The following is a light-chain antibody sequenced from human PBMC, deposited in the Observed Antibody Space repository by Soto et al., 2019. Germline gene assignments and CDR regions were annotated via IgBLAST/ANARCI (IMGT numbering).Light chain of an antibody. CDR1: QSISSY. J-gene: IGKJ2*01. V-gene: IGKV1-39*01. CDR2: AAS. Sequence: DIQMTQSPSSLSASVGDRVTITCRASQSISSYLNWYQQKPGKAPKLLIYAASSLQSGVPSRFSGNGSGTDFPITISSLRPEDAATYYCQQSYSTPYTFGQGTKLEIK. CDR3: QQSYSTPYT.